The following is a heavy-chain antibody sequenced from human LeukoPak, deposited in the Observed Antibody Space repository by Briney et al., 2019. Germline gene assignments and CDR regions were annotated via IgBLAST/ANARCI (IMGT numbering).Heavy chain of an antibody. CDR3: AKANLRYFDWLPFDY. Sequence: TGGSLRLSCAASGFTFSSYSMNWVRQAPGKGLEWVSSISSSSSYIYYADSVKGRFTISRDNAKNSLYLQMNSLRAEDMALYYCAKANLRYFDWLPFDYWGQGTLVTVSS. D-gene: IGHD3-9*01. CDR1: GFTFSSYS. CDR2: ISSSSSYI. V-gene: IGHV3-21*04. J-gene: IGHJ4*02.